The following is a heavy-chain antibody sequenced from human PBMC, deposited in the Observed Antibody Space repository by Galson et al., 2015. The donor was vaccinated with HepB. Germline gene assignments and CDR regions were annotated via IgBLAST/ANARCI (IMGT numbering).Heavy chain of an antibody. Sequence: SVKVSCKASGGTFKRYTFGWVRQAPGQGPEWMGGIMPYFGIGTYARRFQGRITITADKSTTTVYLELSSLTSADTAIYYCVTAGDCGGGSCHEGSWGRGSLITVSS. D-gene: IGHD2-15*01. CDR1: GGTFKRYT. J-gene: IGHJ5*02. CDR3: VTAGDCGGGSCHEGS. V-gene: IGHV1-69*10. CDR2: IMPYFGIG.